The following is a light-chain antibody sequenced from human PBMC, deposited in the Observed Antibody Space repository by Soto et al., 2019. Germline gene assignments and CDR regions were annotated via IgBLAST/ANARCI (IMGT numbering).Light chain of an antibody. CDR3: QQVKSYPRT. V-gene: IGKV1-9*01. J-gene: IGKJ4*01. Sequence: DIQLTQSPSFLSSSFVEIVTITFRASQGIAGSLAWYQQKPGKPPKLLIYAESTLQSGVPSRFSGSGSGTRGTLTISSLQPEDFATYYCQQVKSYPRTFGGGTKVDIK. CDR1: QGIAGS. CDR2: AES.